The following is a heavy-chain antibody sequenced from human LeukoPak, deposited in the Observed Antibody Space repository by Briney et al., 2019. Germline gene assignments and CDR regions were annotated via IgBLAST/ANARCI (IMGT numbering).Heavy chain of an antibody. CDR3: ARSRDSRGYRNNWFDP. D-gene: IGHD3-22*01. J-gene: IGHJ5*02. CDR1: DDSISSYY. V-gene: IGHV4-59*01. CDR2: ISSSGNT. Sequence: SETLSLTCTVSDDSISSYYWSWIRQPPGKGLEWIGYISSSGNTNYNPSLKSRVTMSVDTSKNQFSLKLNSVTAADTAVYYCARSRDSRGYRNNWFDPWGQGTLVTVSS.